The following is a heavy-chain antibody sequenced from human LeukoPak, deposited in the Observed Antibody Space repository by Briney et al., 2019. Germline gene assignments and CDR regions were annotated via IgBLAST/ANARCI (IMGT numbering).Heavy chain of an antibody. J-gene: IGHJ4*02. Sequence: GRSLRLSCAASGFTFSNAWMSWVRQVPGKGLEWVGRIKRKTDGEATDYPSPVKGRFTISRDDSKNTLYLEMNSLKTEDTAVYYCTTYAPYYFDYWGQGTLVTVSS. CDR2: IKRKTDGEAT. CDR3: TTYAPYYFDY. V-gene: IGHV3-15*01. CDR1: GFTFSNAW.